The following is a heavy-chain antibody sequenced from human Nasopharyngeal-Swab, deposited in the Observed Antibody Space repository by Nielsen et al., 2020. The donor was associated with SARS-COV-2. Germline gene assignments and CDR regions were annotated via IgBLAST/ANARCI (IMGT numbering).Heavy chain of an antibody. CDR3: AKVGFRSITGTSPLEY. CDR2: ISGSGGST. V-gene: IGHV3-23*01. CDR1: GFTFSSYA. D-gene: IGHD1-20*01. Sequence: GEALIISCASSGFTFSSYAMSWGRPAPGKGLEWVSAISGSGGSTYYADSVKGRFTISRDNSKNTLYLQMNSLRAEDTAVYYCAKVGFRSITGTSPLEYWGQGTMVTVSS. J-gene: IGHJ4*02.